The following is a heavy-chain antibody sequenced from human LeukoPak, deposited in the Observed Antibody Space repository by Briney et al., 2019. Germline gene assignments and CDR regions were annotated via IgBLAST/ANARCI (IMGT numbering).Heavy chain of an antibody. J-gene: IGHJ4*02. V-gene: IGHV3-21*01. D-gene: IGHD6-13*01. CDR1: GFTFSSYS. CDR3: ARDGLGSWDSSSYFDY. CDR2: ISSSSSYI. Sequence: GGSLRLSCAASGFTFSSYSMNWVRQAPGKGLEWVSSISSSSSYIYYADSVKGRFTFSRDNAKNSLYLQMNSLRAEDTAVYYCARDGLGSWDSSSYFDYWGQGTLVTVSS.